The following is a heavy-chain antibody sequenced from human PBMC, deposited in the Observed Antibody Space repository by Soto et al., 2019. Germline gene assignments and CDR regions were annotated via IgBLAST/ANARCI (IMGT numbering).Heavy chain of an antibody. V-gene: IGHV1-18*01. CDR3: ATLSPAFDY. CDR1: GYTFTSFG. J-gene: IGHJ4*02. CDR2: ITTDKGKT. Sequence: GASVKVSCKTSGYTFTSFGISWVRQAPGQGLEWMGWITTDKGKTNYAQKFQGRVTMTTDTSTSTAYMELRSLRSDDTAVYYCATLSPAFDYWGQGTLVTVSS.